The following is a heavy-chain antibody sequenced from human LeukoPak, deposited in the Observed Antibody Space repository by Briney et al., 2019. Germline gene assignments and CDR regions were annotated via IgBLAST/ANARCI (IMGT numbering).Heavy chain of an antibody. J-gene: IGHJ4*02. CDR3: ARRGYSSSWSHFDY. CDR2: ITRSSAYI. Sequence: GGSLRLSCAASGFTFSAYDIHWVRQAPGKGLEWVSSITRSSAYIYYIDSVKGRFTLSRDNAKNSLYLQMNSLRAEDTAVYYCARRGYSSSWSHFDYWGQGTLVTVSS. CDR1: GFTFSAYD. D-gene: IGHD6-13*01. V-gene: IGHV3-21*04.